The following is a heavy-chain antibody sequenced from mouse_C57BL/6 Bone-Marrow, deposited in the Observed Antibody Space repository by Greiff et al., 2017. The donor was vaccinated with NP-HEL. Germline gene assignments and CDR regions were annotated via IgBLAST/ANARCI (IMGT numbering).Heavy chain of an antibody. CDR3: ARWNGYYVPPYYFDY. D-gene: IGHD2-3*01. CDR1: GYTFTSYW. CDR2: IDHSDSYT. J-gene: IGHJ2*01. V-gene: IGHV1-69*01. Sequence: QVQLKQPGAELVMPGASVKLSCKASGYTFTSYWMHWVKQRPGQGLEWIGEIDHSDSYTNYNQKLKGKSTLTVDKSSSTAYMHLSSLTSDDSAVYYCARWNGYYVPPYYFDYWGQGTTLTVSS.